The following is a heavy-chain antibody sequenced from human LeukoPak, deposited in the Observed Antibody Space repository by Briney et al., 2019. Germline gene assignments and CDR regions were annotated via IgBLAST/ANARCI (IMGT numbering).Heavy chain of an antibody. V-gene: IGHV3-7*01. CDR1: GFTFSSYW. CDR2: IKQDGSEK. D-gene: IGHD5-18*01. Sequence: GGSLRLSCAASGFTFSSYWMSWVRQAPGKGLEWVANIKQDGSEKYYVDSVKGRFTISRDNAKNSLYLQMNSLRAEDTAVYYCARRAMVTRDDAFDIWGQGTMVTVSS. J-gene: IGHJ3*02. CDR3: ARRAMVTRDDAFDI.